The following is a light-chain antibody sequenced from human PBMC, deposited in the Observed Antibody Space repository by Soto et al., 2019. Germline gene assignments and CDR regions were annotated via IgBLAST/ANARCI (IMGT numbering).Light chain of an antibody. V-gene: IGKV3-15*01. J-gene: IGKJ5*01. CDR3: KKYRIWPLIT. CDR1: QSGSSN. Sequence: EIVMTQSPGTLSLSPGERATLSCRASQSGSSNLALYQQRPGQAPRLLIYSASTRATGMPARFSGSGSGTEFTLTIPCFQSEDFALSHCKKYRIWPLITFGQGTRLDIK. CDR2: SAS.